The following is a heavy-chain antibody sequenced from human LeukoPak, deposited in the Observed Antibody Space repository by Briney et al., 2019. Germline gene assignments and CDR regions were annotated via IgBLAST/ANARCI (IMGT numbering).Heavy chain of an antibody. J-gene: IGHJ4*02. Sequence: GGSLRLSCAASGFTFSSYAMSWVRQAPGKGLEWVSAISGSGGSTYYADSVKGRFTISRDNSKNTLYLQMNSLRAEDTAVYYCAKAGGSYLAPYYFDYWGQGTLVTVSS. CDR1: GFTFSSYA. V-gene: IGHV3-23*01. CDR3: AKAGGSYLAPYYFDY. D-gene: IGHD1-26*01. CDR2: ISGSGGST.